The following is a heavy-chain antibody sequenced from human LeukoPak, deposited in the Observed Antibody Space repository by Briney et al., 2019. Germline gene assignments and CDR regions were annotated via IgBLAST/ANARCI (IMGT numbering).Heavy chain of an antibody. CDR2: IHSDGSST. V-gene: IGHV3-74*01. J-gene: IGHJ4*02. CDR3: AKGGNKAPDY. D-gene: IGHD3-16*01. CDR1: GFTFSNYW. Sequence: GGSLRLSCAASGFTFSNYWMHWVRQAPGKGLVWVSRIHSDGSSTTYADSVKGRFTISRDNAKNTLYLQMNSLTAEDTAVYYCAKGGNKAPDYWGQGTLVTVSS.